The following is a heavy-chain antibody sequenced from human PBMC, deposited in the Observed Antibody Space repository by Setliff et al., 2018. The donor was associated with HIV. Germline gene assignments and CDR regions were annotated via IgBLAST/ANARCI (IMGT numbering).Heavy chain of an antibody. V-gene: IGHV4-38-2*01. Sequence: PSETLSLTCAASGYSINSGFSRAWIRQPPGQGPQWIGSIYQSGSIYYNPSLQSRVTISVDSSKNQFSLNLFPVTAADTAVYYCARPRRVRSRAWYWFDIWGQGTLVTVSS. CDR1: GYSINSGFS. CDR3: ARPRRVRSRAWYWFDI. J-gene: IGHJ5*02. D-gene: IGHD6-19*01. CDR2: IYQSGSI.